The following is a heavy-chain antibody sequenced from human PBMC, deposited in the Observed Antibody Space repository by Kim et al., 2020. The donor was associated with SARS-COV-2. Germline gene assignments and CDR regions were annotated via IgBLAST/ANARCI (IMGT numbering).Heavy chain of an antibody. V-gene: IGHV1-69*13. CDR2: IIPIFGTA. J-gene: IGHJ6*02. CDR1: GGTFSSYA. D-gene: IGHD2-21*02. Sequence: SVKVSCKASGGTFSSYAISWVRQAPGQGLEWMGGIIPIFGTANYAQKFQGRVTITADESTSTAYMELSSLRSEDTAVYYCARAPVTAGQESDYGMDVWGQGTTVTVSS. CDR3: ARAPVTAGQESDYGMDV.